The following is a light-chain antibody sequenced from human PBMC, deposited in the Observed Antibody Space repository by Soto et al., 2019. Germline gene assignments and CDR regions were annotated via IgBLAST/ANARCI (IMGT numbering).Light chain of an antibody. CDR2: DAS. V-gene: IGKV1-33*01. J-gene: IGKJ4*01. CDR3: QQYDNLPLT. Sequence: DIQMTQSPSSLSASVGDRVTITCQASQDISNYLNWYQQKPGKAPKLLIYDASNLETGVPSRFSGSGSGTDFTFTISSLQPEDIVTYYCQQYDNLPLTFGGGTKVEI. CDR1: QDISNY.